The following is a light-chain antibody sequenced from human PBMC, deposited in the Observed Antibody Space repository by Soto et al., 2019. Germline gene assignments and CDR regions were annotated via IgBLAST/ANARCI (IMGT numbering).Light chain of an antibody. J-gene: IGLJ2*01. V-gene: IGLV2-14*01. CDR3: SSYTSSNTQVV. CDR2: DVS. CDR1: SSDVGGYNY. Sequence: QSALTQPASVSGSPGQSVTISCTGASSDVGGYNYVSWHQQHPGKAPKLMIYDVSNRPSGVSNRFSGSKSGNTASLTISGLQAEDEADYYCSSYTSSNTQVVFGGGTKLTVL.